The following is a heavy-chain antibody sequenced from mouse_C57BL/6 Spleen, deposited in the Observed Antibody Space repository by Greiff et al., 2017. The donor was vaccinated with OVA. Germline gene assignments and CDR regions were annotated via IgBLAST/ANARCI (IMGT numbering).Heavy chain of an antibody. D-gene: IGHD1-1*01. J-gene: IGHJ2*01. CDR2: IDPSDSAT. V-gene: IGHV1-52*01. CDR3: ASGDYGSSTGFDY. CDR1: GYTFTSYW. Sequence: QVQLKQPGAELVRPGSSVKLSCKASGYTFTSYWMHWVKQRPIQGLEWIGNIDPSDSATHYNQKFKDKATLTVEKSSSTAYMQLSSLTSEDSAVYYCASGDYGSSTGFDYWGQGTTLTVSS.